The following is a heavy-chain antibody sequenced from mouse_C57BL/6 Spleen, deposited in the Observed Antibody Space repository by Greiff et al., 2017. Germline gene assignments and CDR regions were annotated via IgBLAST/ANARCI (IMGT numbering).Heavy chain of an antibody. CDR2: INPNYGTT. CDR3: AREGYYGSSLNWYFDV. Sequence: VQLKQSGPELVKPGASVKISCKASGYSFTDYNMNWVKQSNGKSLEWIGVINPNYGTTSYNQKFKGKATLTVDQSSSTAYMQLNSLTSEDSAVYYCAREGYYGSSLNWYFDVWGTGTTVTVSS. V-gene: IGHV1-39*01. CDR1: GYSFTDYN. D-gene: IGHD1-1*01. J-gene: IGHJ1*03.